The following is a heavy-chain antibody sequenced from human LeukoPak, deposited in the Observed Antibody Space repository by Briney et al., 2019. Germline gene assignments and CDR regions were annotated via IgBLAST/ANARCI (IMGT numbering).Heavy chain of an antibody. V-gene: IGHV3-30*18. CDR3: AKGRNEDGDAALNY. Sequence: GGSLRLSCGASGFTFSNYDMHWVRQAPGKGLDWVAAISSDGINDYYSDSVKGRFTISRDNSKNTLYLQMNSLRAEDTAAYHCAKGRNEDGDAALNYWGQGTLVTVSS. CDR2: ISSDGIND. CDR1: GFTFSNYD. D-gene: IGHD4-17*01. J-gene: IGHJ4*02.